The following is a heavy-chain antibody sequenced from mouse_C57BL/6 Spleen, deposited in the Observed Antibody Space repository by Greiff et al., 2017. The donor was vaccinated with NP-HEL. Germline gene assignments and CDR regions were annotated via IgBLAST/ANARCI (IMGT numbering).Heavy chain of an antibody. D-gene: IGHD1-1*01. J-gene: IGHJ2*01. V-gene: IGHV1-61*01. CDR2: IYPSDSET. CDR1: GYTFTSYW. Sequence: QVQLQQPGAELVRPGSSVKLSCKASGYTFTSYWMDWVKQRPGQGLEWIGNIYPSDSETHYNQKFKDKATLTVDKSSSTAYMQLSSLTSEDSAVYYCARWYGSSYNYWGQGTTLTVSS. CDR3: ARWYGSSYNY.